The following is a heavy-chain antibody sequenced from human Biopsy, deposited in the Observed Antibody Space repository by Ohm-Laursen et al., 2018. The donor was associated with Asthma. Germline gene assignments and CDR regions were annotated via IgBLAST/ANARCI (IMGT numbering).Heavy chain of an antibody. CDR2: INAGNGNT. D-gene: IGHD3-9*01. J-gene: IGHJ3*01. CDR1: GYNFISFA. Sequence: ASVKVSCKASGYNFISFAIHWVRQAPGQRLEWMGWINAGNGNTKYSQKFQGRVTITRDTSASTAYMELRSLRSEDTATHYCARTYYDFLTGQVKDVFGVWGQGTMVTVSS. V-gene: IGHV1-3*01. CDR3: ARTYYDFLTGQVKDVFGV.